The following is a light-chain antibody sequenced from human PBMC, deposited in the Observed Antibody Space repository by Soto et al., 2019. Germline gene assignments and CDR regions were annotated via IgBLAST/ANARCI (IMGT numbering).Light chain of an antibody. Sequence: EIVLTQSPGTLSLSPGERATLSCRASQTVISNYLAWYQQKPGQAPRLLIYCASSRATGIPDRFSGSGSGADFTLPISTLEPEECAGYYCQQYATTPFTFGPGTKVDIK. V-gene: IGKV3-20*01. CDR2: CAS. CDR3: QQYATTPFT. CDR1: QTVISNY. J-gene: IGKJ3*01.